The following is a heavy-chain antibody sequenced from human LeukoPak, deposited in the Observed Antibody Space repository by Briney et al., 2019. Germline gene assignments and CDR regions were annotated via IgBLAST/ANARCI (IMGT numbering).Heavy chain of an antibody. CDR2: ISSSGSSI. CDR1: GFTFSSYE. Sequence: GGSLRLSCAASGFTFSSYEMNWVRQAPGKGLEWVSYISSSGSSISCADSVKVRFTISRDNAKNSLYLQMNSLRAEDTAVYYCARLQEDYDFWSGSRAWFDPWGQGTLVTVSS. V-gene: IGHV3-48*03. D-gene: IGHD3-3*01. CDR3: ARLQEDYDFWSGSRAWFDP. J-gene: IGHJ5*02.